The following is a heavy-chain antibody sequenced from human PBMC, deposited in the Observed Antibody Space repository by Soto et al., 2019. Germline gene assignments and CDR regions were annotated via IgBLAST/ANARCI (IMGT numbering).Heavy chain of an antibody. Sequence: DVQLVESGGGLIQPGGSLRLSCAASGFTVSGNYITWVRQAPGEGLEWVSVIFSGDNTYYSDSVKGRFTISRDNSKNTVYLQMNRLRGDDTAVYFCATGLTLPVRPSFDTWGQGTLLTVSS. CDR3: ATGLTLPVRPSFDT. CDR1: GFTVSGNY. J-gene: IGHJ5*02. V-gene: IGHV3-53*01. D-gene: IGHD2-21*02. CDR2: IFSGDNT.